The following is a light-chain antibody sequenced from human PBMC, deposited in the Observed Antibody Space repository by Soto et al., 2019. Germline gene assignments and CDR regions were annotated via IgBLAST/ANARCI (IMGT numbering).Light chain of an antibody. CDR2: DVN. CDR3: SSYTTSGSSFVV. J-gene: IGLJ2*01. CDR1: SSDVGRYNH. V-gene: IGLV2-18*02. Sequence: QSALTQAPSVSGSPGQSVTISCTGTSSDVGRYNHVSWYQQPPRTAPKLMIYDVNNRPSGVPDRFSGSKSGNTASLTISGLLAEDEADYYCSSYTTSGSSFVVFGGGTKLTVL.